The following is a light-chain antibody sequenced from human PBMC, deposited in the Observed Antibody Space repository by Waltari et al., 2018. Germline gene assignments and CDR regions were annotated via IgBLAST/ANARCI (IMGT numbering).Light chain of an antibody. CDR2: DVV. CDR1: IREVGGYKF. CDR3: SSFTSSSSFV. J-gene: IGLJ1*01. Sequence: QSALTQPASVSGSPGQSINISCTGTIREVGGYKFFSWYQQHPGDVPRILIYDVVKRPSVVSSAFSGSKSDNTARLTISGLQAAVEAHYYCSSFTSSSSFVFGSGTKVTV. V-gene: IGLV2-14*03.